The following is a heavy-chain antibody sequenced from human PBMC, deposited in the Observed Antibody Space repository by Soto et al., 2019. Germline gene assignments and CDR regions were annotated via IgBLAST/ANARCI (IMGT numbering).Heavy chain of an antibody. V-gene: IGHV1-46*01. Sequence: ASVEVSCKXSGYTFTSYYMHWVRQAPGQGLEWMGIINPSGGSTSYAQKFQGRVTMTRDTSTSTVYMELSSLRSEDTAVYYCARDGSTVTTSYYYYGMDVWGQGTTVTAP. CDR3: ARDGSTVTTSYYYYGMDV. D-gene: IGHD4-4*01. CDR1: GYTFTSYY. J-gene: IGHJ6*02. CDR2: INPSGGST.